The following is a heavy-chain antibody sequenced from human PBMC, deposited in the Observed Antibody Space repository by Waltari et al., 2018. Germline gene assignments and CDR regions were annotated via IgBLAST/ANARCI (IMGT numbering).Heavy chain of an antibody. CDR3: ARGHPFTIVSPRYYYYYYMDV. CDR2: INHSGNT. J-gene: IGHJ6*03. CDR1: SGSLTGYH. V-gene: IGHV4-34*01. D-gene: IGHD3-9*01. Sequence: QVHLQQWGAGLLKPSETLSLTCGVYSGSLTGYHWNWIRPAPGKGLDWIGDINHSGNTDYNPSLESRVTISADTSKNQFSLHLTSVTAADTAVYYCARGHPFTIVSPRYYYYYYMDVWDKGTAVTVSS.